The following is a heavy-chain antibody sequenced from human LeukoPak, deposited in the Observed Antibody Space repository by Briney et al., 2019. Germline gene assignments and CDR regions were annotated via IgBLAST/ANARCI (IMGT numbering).Heavy chain of an antibody. Sequence: XXTLSLTCTASGGSISSYYWSWIRQPPGKGLEWIGYIYYSGSTNYNPSLKSRVTISVDTSKNQFSLKLSSVTAADTAVYYCAATVTALGYFDYWGQGTLVTVSS. D-gene: IGHD4-17*01. CDR1: GGSISSYY. CDR3: AATVTALGYFDY. J-gene: IGHJ4*02. V-gene: IGHV4-59*08. CDR2: IYYSGST.